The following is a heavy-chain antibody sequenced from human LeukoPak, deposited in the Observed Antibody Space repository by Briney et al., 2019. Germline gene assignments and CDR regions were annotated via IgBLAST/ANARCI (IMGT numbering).Heavy chain of an antibody. V-gene: IGHV7-4-1*02. CDR3: ARDGYCSGGSCYQPQAGFDY. CDR1: GYTFTSYA. CDR2: INTNTGNP. D-gene: IGHD2-15*01. J-gene: IGHJ4*02. Sequence: GASVKVSCKASGYTFTSYAMNWVRQAPGQGLEWMGWINTNTGNPTYAQGFTGRFVFSLDTSVSTAYLQISSLKAEDTAVYYCARDGYCSGGSCYQPQAGFDYWGRGTLVTVSS.